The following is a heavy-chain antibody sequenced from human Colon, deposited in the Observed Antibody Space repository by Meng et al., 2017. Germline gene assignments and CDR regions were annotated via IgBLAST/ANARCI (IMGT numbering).Heavy chain of an antibody. D-gene: IGHD7-27*01. CDR1: GDSLSSNHW. V-gene: IGHV4-4*02. CDR2: IYHSGNT. Sequence: QVQLQESGPGLLKPSGTLSLTCAVSGDSLSSNHWWSGVRQSPGKGLEWIAEIYHSGNTNYNPSLKSRATISMDKSKNQFSLNLSSVTAADTAVYYCTTGTYYDHWGQGTLVTVSS. CDR3: TTGTYYDH. J-gene: IGHJ4*02.